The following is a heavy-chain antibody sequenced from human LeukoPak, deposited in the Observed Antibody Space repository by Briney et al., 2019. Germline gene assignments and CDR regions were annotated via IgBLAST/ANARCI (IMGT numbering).Heavy chain of an antibody. CDR1: GGSISSYY. Sequence: PSETLSLTCTVSGGSISSYYWSWIRQPAGKGLEWIGRIYTSGSTNYNPSLKSRVTMSVDTSKNQFSLKLSSVTAADTAVYYCARLDPGWGGYPHKGDYYMDVWGKGTTVTVSS. J-gene: IGHJ6*03. D-gene: IGHD3-3*01. V-gene: IGHV4-4*07. CDR3: ARLDPGWGGYPHKGDYYMDV. CDR2: IYTSGST.